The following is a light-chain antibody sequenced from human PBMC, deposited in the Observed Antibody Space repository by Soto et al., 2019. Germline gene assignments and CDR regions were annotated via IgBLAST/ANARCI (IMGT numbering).Light chain of an antibody. V-gene: IGLV1-44*01. Sequence: QSVLTQPPSASGTPGQRVTISCSGSSSNIGSNTVNWYQQLPGTAPKLLIYSNNQRPSGGPDRFSGSKSGTSASLAISGLHSEDEADYYCAAWDDSLNGYVFGTGTKVTVL. CDR3: AAWDDSLNGYV. J-gene: IGLJ1*01. CDR2: SNN. CDR1: SSNIGSNT.